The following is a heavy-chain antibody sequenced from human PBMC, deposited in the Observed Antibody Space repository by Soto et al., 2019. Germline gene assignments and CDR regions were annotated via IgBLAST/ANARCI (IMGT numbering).Heavy chain of an antibody. D-gene: IGHD6-13*01. CDR2: IYPSDSDT. CDR3: ARSYSSSWMGFDY. J-gene: IGHJ4*02. CDR1: GYSFTSYW. Sequence: GESLKISCKGFGYSFTSYWIAWVRQMPGKGLEWMGIIYPSDSDTRYSPSFQGQVTISADKSISTAYLQWSSLKASDTAIYYCARSYSSSWMGFDYWGQGTLVTVSS. V-gene: IGHV5-51*01.